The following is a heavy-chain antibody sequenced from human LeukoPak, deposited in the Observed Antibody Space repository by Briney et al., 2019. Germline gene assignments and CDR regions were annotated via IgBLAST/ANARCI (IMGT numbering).Heavy chain of an antibody. Sequence: GGSLRLSCAASGFTFSSYAMSWVRQAPGKGLEWVSAISGSGGSTYYADSVKGRFTISRDNSKNTLYLQMNSLRAEDTAVYYCVNYDSSGYRYYYYYMDVWGKGTTVTVSS. V-gene: IGHV3-23*01. CDR2: ISGSGGST. CDR1: GFTFSSYA. J-gene: IGHJ6*03. CDR3: VNYDSSGYRYYYYYMDV. D-gene: IGHD3-22*01.